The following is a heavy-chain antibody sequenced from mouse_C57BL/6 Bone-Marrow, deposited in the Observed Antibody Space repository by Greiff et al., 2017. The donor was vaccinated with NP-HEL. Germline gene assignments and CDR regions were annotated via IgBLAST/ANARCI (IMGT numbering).Heavy chain of an antibody. CDR3: ARDGNYPYYYAMDY. CDR2: IHPNSGST. CDR1: GYTFTSYW. J-gene: IGHJ4*01. V-gene: IGHV1-64*01. D-gene: IGHD2-1*01. Sequence: QVQLQQPGAELVKPGASVKLSCKASGYTFTSYWMHWVKQRPGQGLEWIGMIHPNSGSTNYNEKFKSKATLTVDKSSSTAYMQLSSLTSEDSAVYYCARDGNYPYYYAMDYWGQGTSVTVSS.